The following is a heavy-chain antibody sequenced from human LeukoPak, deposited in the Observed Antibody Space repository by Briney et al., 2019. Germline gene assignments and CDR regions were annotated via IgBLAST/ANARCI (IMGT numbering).Heavy chain of an antibody. V-gene: IGHV1-24*01. CDR3: ATCCDYYDSSGLGY. D-gene: IGHD3-22*01. Sequence: ASVKVSCKVSGYTHTELSMHSVRQAPGKRLEWMGGFDPEDGDTIYAQKFQGRVTMTEDTSTDTAYMELSSLRSEDTAVYYCATCCDYYDSSGLGYWGQGTLVTVSS. CDR1: GYTHTELS. J-gene: IGHJ4*02. CDR2: FDPEDGDT.